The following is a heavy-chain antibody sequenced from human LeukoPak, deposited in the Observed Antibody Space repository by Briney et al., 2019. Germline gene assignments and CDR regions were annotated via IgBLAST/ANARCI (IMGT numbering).Heavy chain of an antibody. J-gene: IGHJ4*02. CDR2: ISAYNGNT. CDR3: TVSRGGLTTHYFNY. V-gene: IGHV1-18*01. Sequence: ASVKVSCKASGYTFSSCGNSWVRQAPGQGLEWMGWISAYNGNTNYAQKLQGRVTMTTDTSTSTAYMELRSLRSDDTAVYYCTVSRGGLTTHYFNYWAQETLVTVSS. D-gene: IGHD1-14*01. CDR1: GYTFSSCG.